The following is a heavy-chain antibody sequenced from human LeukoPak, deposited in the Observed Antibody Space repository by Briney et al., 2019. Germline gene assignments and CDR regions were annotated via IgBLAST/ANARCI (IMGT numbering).Heavy chain of an antibody. D-gene: IGHD6-13*01. CDR1: GFTFDDYA. Sequence: GGSLRLSCAASGFTFDDYAMHWVRQAPGKGLECVSLISGDGGSTYYADSAKGRFTISRDNSKNSLYLQMNSLRTEDTALYYCARKHLESSSWYLPFDYWGQGTLVTVSS. CDR2: ISGDGGST. J-gene: IGHJ4*02. V-gene: IGHV3-43*02. CDR3: ARKHLESSSWYLPFDY.